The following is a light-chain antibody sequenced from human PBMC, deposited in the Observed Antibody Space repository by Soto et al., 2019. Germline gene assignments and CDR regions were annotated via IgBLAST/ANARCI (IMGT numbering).Light chain of an antibody. CDR1: SSDVGGYNY. Sequence: ALTQPASVSGSPGQSITISCTGTSSDVGGYNYVSWYQQHPGKAPKLMIYEVSNRPSGVSNRFSGSKSGNTASLTISGLQAEDEADYYCSSYTSSSTEFGGGTKLTVL. CDR3: SSYTSSSTE. J-gene: IGLJ3*02. CDR2: EVS. V-gene: IGLV2-14*01.